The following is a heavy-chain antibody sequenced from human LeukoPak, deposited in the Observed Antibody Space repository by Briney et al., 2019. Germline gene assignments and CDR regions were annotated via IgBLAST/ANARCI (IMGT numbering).Heavy chain of an antibody. V-gene: IGHV1-69*05. CDR1: GGTLSSYA. D-gene: IGHD3-22*01. CDR3: ARADSSGSHFDY. CDR2: IIPIFGTA. J-gene: IGHJ4*02. Sequence: ASVKVSCKASGGTLSSYAISWVRQAPGQGLEWMGRIIPIFGTANYAQKFHGRVTITTDESTSTAYRELSSLRSEDTAVYYCARADSSGSHFDYWGQGTLVTVSS.